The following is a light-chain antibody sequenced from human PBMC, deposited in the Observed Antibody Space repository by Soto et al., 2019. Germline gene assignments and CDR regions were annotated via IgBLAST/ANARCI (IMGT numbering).Light chain of an antibody. CDR1: QSVSSSY. V-gene: IGKV3-20*01. CDR2: GAS. Sequence: EIVLTQSPGTLSLSPGERATLSCRASQSVSSSYLAWYQQKPGQAPRLLIYGASSRATGIPDRFSGSGSGTDFNLNISRLEPEDFAVYYCQQYGSSPYTFGQGTKLEIK. CDR3: QQYGSSPYT. J-gene: IGKJ2*01.